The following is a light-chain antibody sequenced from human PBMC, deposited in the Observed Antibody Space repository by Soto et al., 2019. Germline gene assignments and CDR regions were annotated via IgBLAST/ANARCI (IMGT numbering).Light chain of an antibody. CDR1: SSDVGAYSY. CDR2: EVT. CDR3: SSYTHTDSYV. J-gene: IGLJ1*01. V-gene: IGLV2-14*01. Sequence: QSVLTQPASVSGSPGQSITISCTGTSSDVGAYSYLSWYQQHPGKAPKVIIYEVTNRPSGVSSRFSGSKSGNTASLTIYGLPAEDEADYYRSSYTHTDSYVFGTGTKVTVL.